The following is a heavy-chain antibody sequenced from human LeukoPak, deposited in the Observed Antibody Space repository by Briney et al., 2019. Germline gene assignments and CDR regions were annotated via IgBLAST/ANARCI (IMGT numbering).Heavy chain of an antibody. Sequence: PSETLSLTCTVSGGSISSGDYCWSWIRQPPGKGLEWIGYIYYSGSTYYNPSLKSRVTISVDTSKNQFSLKLSSVTAADTAVYYCARASPWELLDYWGQGTLVTVSS. CDR2: IYYSGST. V-gene: IGHV4-30-4*01. J-gene: IGHJ4*02. CDR3: ARASPWELLDY. CDR1: GGSISSGDYC. D-gene: IGHD1-26*01.